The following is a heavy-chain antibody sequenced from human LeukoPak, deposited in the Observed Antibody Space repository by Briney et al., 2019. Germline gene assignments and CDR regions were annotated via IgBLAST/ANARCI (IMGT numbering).Heavy chain of an antibody. V-gene: IGHV3-23*01. CDR2: ISGSGGST. D-gene: IGHD4-17*01. J-gene: IGHJ4*02. CDR3: AKKSPYGDRDY. Sequence: QPGGSLRLSCAASGFTFSGSAMSWVRQAPGKGRGWVSAISGSGGSTYYADSVKGRFTISRDNSKNTLYLQMISLRAEDTAIYYCAKKSPYGDRDYWGQGTLVTVSS. CDR1: GFTFSGSA.